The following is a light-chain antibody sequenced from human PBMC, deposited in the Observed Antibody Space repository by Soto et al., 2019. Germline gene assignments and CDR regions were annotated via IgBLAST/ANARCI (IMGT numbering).Light chain of an antibody. Sequence: DIQMTQSPSSLSASVGDRVVITCRASQTIKNYLNWYQQKTGEAPKLLIYAASTLQSGVPSRFSGSESGTDFTLAINSLQPGDFVTYFCQQSYSFPYTFGQGTDLVIK. CDR1: QTIKNY. J-gene: IGKJ2*01. CDR2: AAS. V-gene: IGKV1-39*01. CDR3: QQSYSFPYT.